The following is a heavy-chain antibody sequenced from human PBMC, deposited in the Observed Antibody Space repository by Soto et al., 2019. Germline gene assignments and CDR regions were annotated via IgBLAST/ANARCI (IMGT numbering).Heavy chain of an antibody. CDR1: GFTVTSTY. CDR3: AVGGDYFPY. Sequence: SLRLSCAASGFTVTSTYMTWVRRAPGRGLEWVSVFYSDGRTYYADSVKGRFTISRDNSKNTVHLQMNSLRAEDTAVYYCAVGGDYFPYWGQGTLVTVSS. CDR2: FYSDGRT. D-gene: IGHD3-10*01. V-gene: IGHV3-53*01. J-gene: IGHJ4*02.